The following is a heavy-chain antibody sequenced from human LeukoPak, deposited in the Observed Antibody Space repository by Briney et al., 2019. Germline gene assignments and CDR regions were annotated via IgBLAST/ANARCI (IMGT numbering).Heavy chain of an antibody. CDR1: GFTFSSYG. D-gene: IGHD3-22*01. CDR2: ISYDGSNK. CDR3: AKDRLYYYDSSGYGHFQH. V-gene: IGHV3-30*18. J-gene: IGHJ1*01. Sequence: GGSLRLSCAASGFTFSSYGMHWVRQAPGKGLEWVAVISYDGSNKYYADSVKGRFTISRDNSKNTLYLQMNSLRAEDTAVYYCAKDRLYYYDSSGYGHFQHWGQGTLVTVSS.